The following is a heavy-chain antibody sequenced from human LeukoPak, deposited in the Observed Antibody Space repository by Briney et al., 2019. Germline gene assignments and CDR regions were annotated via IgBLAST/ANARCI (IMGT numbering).Heavy chain of an antibody. CDR3: ARRVLWLAFFDY. D-gene: IGHD6-19*01. Sequence: SETLSLTCTVSGGSIYSSSHYWGWIRQPPGKGLEWLGTIFYSGSTYYNPSLKSRVTISVDTSKNQFSLKLSSVTAADTAVYYCARRVLWLAFFDYWGQGTLVTVSS. V-gene: IGHV4-39*01. CDR2: IFYSGST. CDR1: GGSIYSSSHY. J-gene: IGHJ4*02.